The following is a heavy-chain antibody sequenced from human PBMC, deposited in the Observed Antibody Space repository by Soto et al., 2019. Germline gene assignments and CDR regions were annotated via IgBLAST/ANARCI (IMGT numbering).Heavy chain of an antibody. CDR3: ARGGDYYYGLDV. J-gene: IGHJ6*02. D-gene: IGHD3-16*01. CDR1: GYTFTSYG. V-gene: IGHV1-18*04. CDR2: ISAFNGQT. Sequence: ASVKVSCKASGYTFTSYGISWVRQAPGQGLEWMGWISAFNGQTNYIQKVQGRVTLTTEASTSTAYMELRSLRSDDTAVYYCARGGDYYYGLDVWGQGTTVTVSS.